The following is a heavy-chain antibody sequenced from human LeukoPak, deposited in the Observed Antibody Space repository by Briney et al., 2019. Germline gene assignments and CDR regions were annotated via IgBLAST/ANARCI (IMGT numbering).Heavy chain of an antibody. CDR3: AREVSSSWFDY. D-gene: IGHD6-13*01. J-gene: IGHJ4*02. Sequence: GASVKVSCKASGGTFSSYAISWVRQAPGQGLEWMGGIIPIFGTANYAQKFQGRVTITADKSTSTAYMELSSLRSDDTATYYCAREVSSSWFDYWGQGTLVTVSS. CDR2: IIPIFGTA. CDR1: GGTFSSYA. V-gene: IGHV1-69*06.